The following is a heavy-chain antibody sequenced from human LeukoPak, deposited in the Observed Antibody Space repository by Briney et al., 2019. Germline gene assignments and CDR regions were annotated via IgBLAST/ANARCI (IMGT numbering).Heavy chain of an antibody. V-gene: IGHV3-7*01. J-gene: IGHJ4*02. CDR3: AKTVGSSWYFDY. D-gene: IGHD6-13*01. CDR2: IHQDGNEK. CDR1: GFTFSTYW. Sequence: GGSLRLSCAASGFTFSTYWMSWVRQAPGKGLEWVANIHQDGNEKYYVDSVKGRFTISRDNAKNSLYLQMNSLRAEDTAVYYCAKTVGSSWYFDYWGQGTLVTVSS.